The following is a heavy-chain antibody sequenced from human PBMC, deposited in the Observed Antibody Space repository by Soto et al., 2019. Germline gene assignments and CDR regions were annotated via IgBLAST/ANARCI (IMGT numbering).Heavy chain of an antibody. D-gene: IGHD2-21*02. CDR3: ARDQGVVVTADSWFGS. J-gene: IGHJ5*01. V-gene: IGHV4-4*07. Sequence: SETLSLTCTVSGGSITDYSWVWIRQPAGQGLEWIGRIFSSGSTNYNPSLKGRITMSLDTSKNQFSLKLNSATATDTAVYFCARDQGVVVTADSWFGSWGRGNLVAVSS. CDR1: GGSITDYS. CDR2: IFSSGST.